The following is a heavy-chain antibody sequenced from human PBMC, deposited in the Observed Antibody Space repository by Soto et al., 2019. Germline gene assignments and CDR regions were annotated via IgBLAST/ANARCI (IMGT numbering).Heavy chain of an antibody. CDR2: ISYDGSNK. CDR1: GFTFSSYG. D-gene: IGHD3-22*01. Sequence: GGSLRLSCAASGFTFSSYGMHWVRQAPGKGLEWVAVISYDGSNKYYADSVKGRFTISRDNSKNTLYLQMNSLRAEDTAVYYCARGYYYDSSGRNDAFDIWGQGTMVTVSS. J-gene: IGHJ3*02. CDR3: ARGYYYDSSGRNDAFDI. V-gene: IGHV3-30*03.